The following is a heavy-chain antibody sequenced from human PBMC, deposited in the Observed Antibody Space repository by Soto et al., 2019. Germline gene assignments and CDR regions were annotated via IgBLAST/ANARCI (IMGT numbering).Heavy chain of an antibody. D-gene: IGHD3-22*01. V-gene: IGHV3-11*01. J-gene: IGHJ4*02. CDR3: ARDSNYDSSGSHLEY. CDR1: GFTFSDYY. Sequence: LRLSCAASGFTFSDYYMSWIRQAPGKGLEWVSYISSSGSTIYYADSVKGRFTISRDNAKNSLYLQMNSLRAEDTAVYYCARDSNYDSSGSHLEYWGQGTLVTVSS. CDR2: ISSSGSTI.